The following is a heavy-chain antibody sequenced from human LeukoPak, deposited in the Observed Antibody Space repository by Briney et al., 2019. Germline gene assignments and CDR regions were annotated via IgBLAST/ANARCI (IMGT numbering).Heavy chain of an antibody. CDR3: ATSYSSGALN. Sequence: PSETLSLTCTVPGGSINSYYWSWIRQPPGKGLEWIGYIYYSGSTNYNPSLKSRVTISVDASKNQFSLKLSSVTAADTAVYYCATSYSSGALNWGQGTLVTVPS. CDR1: GGSINSYY. J-gene: IGHJ4*02. D-gene: IGHD6-19*01. CDR2: IYYSGST. V-gene: IGHV4-59*08.